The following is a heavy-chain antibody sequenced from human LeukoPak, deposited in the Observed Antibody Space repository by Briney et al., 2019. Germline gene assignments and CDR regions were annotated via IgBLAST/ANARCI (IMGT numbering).Heavy chain of an antibody. D-gene: IGHD4/OR15-4a*01. CDR1: GFTFSDYY. Sequence: GGSLRLSCAASGFTFSDYYMTWIRQAPGKGLEWVSYISSSGSTIYYADSVKGRFTISRDNAKNSLYLQMNSLRAEDTAVYYCARRAGAYSHPYDYWGQGTLVTVSS. CDR2: ISSSGSTI. V-gene: IGHV3-11*01. CDR3: ARRAGAYSHPYDY. J-gene: IGHJ4*02.